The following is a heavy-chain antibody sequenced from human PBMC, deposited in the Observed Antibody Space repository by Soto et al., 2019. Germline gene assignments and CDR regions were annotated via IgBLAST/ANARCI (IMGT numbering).Heavy chain of an antibody. CDR2: VKSKTDGETV. J-gene: IGHJ1*01. Sequence: EVQLVESGGGLVKPGGSLTLSCAASGFTFSNSWMTWVRQAPGKGLDWVGRVKSKTDGETVDYAAAVKGIFTISRDDSTDTVSLQMNSLKTEDTDVYYCFADLIWGTNFQHRGQGTLVSVSS. CDR3: FADLIWGTNFQH. CDR1: GFTFSNSW. V-gene: IGHV3-15*05. D-gene: IGHD1-7*01.